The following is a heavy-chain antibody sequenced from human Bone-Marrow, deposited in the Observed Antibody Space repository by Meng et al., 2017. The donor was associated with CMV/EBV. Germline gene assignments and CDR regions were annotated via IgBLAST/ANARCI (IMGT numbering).Heavy chain of an antibody. Sequence: GESLKISCKASGYTFTGYYMHWVRQAPGQGLEWMGWINPNSGGTNYAQKFQGRVTMTRDTSISTAYMELSRLRSDDTAVYYCARESYDSSGSPIGDAFDIWVQGTMVTVSS. D-gene: IGHD3-22*01. CDR3: ARESYDSSGSPIGDAFDI. CDR1: GYTFTGYY. V-gene: IGHV1-2*02. CDR2: INPNSGGT. J-gene: IGHJ3*02.